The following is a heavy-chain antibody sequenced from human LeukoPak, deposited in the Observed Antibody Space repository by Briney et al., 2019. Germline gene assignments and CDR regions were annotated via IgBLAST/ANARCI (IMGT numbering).Heavy chain of an antibody. V-gene: IGHV1-69*05. Sequence: ASVKVSCKASGYTFTGYYLHWVRQAPGQGLEWMGGIIPIFGTANYAQKLQGRVTITTDESTSTAYMELSSLRSEDTAVYYCAREGPGACSGGSCYYENYWGQGTLVTVSS. CDR2: IIPIFGTA. CDR3: AREGPGACSGGSCYYENY. D-gene: IGHD2-15*01. J-gene: IGHJ4*02. CDR1: GYTFTGYY.